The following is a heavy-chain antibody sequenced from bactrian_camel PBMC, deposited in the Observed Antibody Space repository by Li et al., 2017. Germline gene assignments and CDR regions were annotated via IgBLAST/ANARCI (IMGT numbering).Heavy chain of an antibody. D-gene: IGHD1*01. V-gene: IGHV3S67*01. CDR2: LDHDGTT. Sequence: VQLVESGGGSVPAGGSLRLSCTASGYTSNIFCMGWFRQAPGKEREGIASLDHDGTTNYAESVKGRFTISQDNAKKTLYLQMDSLNLEDTARYYCGAYREGRRLCVKLAGVHYEGQGTQVTVS. CDR1: GYTSNIFC. J-gene: IGHJ4*01.